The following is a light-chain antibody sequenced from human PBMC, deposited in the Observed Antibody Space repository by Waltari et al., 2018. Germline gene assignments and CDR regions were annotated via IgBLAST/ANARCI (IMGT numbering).Light chain of an antibody. CDR1: QSVSSN. V-gene: IGKV3-15*01. CDR3: QQYNNGPRT. J-gene: IGKJ1*01. CDR2: GAS. Sequence: EIVLTQSPATLSVSPGERATLSCRASQSVSSNLAWYQQKPGQAPRLLIYGASTRATGTPARFSGSRSGTEFSLTISSLQSEDFAVYYCQQYNNGPRTFGQRTKVEIK.